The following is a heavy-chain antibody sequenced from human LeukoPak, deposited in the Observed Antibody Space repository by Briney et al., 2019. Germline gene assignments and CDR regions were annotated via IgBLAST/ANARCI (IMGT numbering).Heavy chain of an antibody. D-gene: IGHD1-26*01. Sequence: PSETLSLTCAVYGGSFSGYYWSWIRQPPGKGLEWIGEINHSGSTNYNPSLKSRVTISVDTSKNQFSLKLSSVTAADTAVYYCASIVGATYLDYWGQGTLVTVSS. CDR3: ASIVGATYLDY. CDR1: GGSFSGYY. J-gene: IGHJ4*02. V-gene: IGHV4-34*01. CDR2: INHSGST.